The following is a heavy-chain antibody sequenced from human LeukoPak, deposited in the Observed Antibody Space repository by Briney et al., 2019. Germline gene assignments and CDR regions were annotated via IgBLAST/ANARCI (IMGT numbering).Heavy chain of an antibody. V-gene: IGHV3-33*01. CDR2: IWYDGSNK. J-gene: IGHJ4*02. D-gene: IGHD1-26*01. CDR3: ARETTTLDY. Sequence: GGSLRLSCAASGFTFSNYGMHWVRQAPGKGLEWVAVIWYDGSNKFYADSVKGRFTISRDNSKNTLYLQMSSLRAEDTAVYYCARETTTLDYWGQGTLVTVSS. CDR1: GFTFSNYG.